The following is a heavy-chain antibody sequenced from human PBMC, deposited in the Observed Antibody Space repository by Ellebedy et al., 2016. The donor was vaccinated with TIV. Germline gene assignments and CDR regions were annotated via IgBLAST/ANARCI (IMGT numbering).Heavy chain of an antibody. CDR3: AREGAGGFDY. D-gene: IGHD3-10*01. V-gene: IGHV3-7*03. CDR2: IKQDGSRK. CDR1: GFTFSSYW. J-gene: IGHJ4*02. Sequence: GESLKISCAASGFTFSSYWMSWVRQAPGKGLEWVANIKQDGSRKEYVDSVKGRFTISRDNAKNSLYLQMNSLSAEDTAVYYCAREGAGGFDYWGQGTLVTVSS.